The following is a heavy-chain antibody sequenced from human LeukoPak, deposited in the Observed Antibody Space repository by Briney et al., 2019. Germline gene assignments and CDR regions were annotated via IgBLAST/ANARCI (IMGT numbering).Heavy chain of an antibody. D-gene: IGHD3-10*01. Sequence: GGSLRLSCAASGFTFSSYSMNWVRQAPGKGREWFASIISSSSYIYYADSVKGRFTISRDNAKNSLYLQMNSMRAEDTDVYYCAREYYYGSGFDPWGQGTLVTVSS. J-gene: IGHJ5*02. CDR2: IISSSSYI. CDR3: AREYYYGSGFDP. CDR1: GFTFSSYS. V-gene: IGHV3-21*01.